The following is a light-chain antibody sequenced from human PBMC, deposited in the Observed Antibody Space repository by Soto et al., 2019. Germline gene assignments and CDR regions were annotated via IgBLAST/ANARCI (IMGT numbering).Light chain of an antibody. J-gene: IGLJ3*02. CDR2: EVH. Sequence: QSALTQPASVSGSPGEPITISCTGTSRDVGGYNYVSWYQRHSGKAPKLMIYEVHNRPSGVSNRFSGSKSGNTASLTIFGLQAEDEADYFCSSYTSGSAWVFGGGTKVTVL. V-gene: IGLV2-14*01. CDR3: SSYTSGSAWV. CDR1: SRDVGGYNY.